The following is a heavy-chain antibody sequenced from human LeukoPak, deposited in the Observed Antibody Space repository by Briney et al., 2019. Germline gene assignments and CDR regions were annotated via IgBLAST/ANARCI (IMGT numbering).Heavy chain of an antibody. Sequence: ASVKVSCKASGYTFTGYYIHWVRQAPGQGLEWMGWISPNSGGTKYAQGFQGRVTMTRDTSSSTAHMELSSLRSDDTAVYYCARGDCSVNGCHGGNWFDPWGQGTLVTVSS. D-gene: IGHD2-15*01. CDR2: ISPNSGGT. CDR1: GYTFTGYY. CDR3: ARGDCSVNGCHGGNWFDP. J-gene: IGHJ5*02. V-gene: IGHV1-2*02.